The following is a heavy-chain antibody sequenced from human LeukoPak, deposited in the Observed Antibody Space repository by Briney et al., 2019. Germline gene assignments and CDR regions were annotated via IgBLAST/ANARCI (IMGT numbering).Heavy chain of an antibody. J-gene: IGHJ5*02. CDR2: IIPILGIA. CDR1: GYTFTGYY. Sequence: GASVKVSCKASGYTFTGYYMHWVRQAPGQGLEWMGRIIPILGIANYAQKFQGRVTITADKSTSTVYMELSSLRSEDTAVYYCSLTRDGYNYWFDPWGQGTLVTVSS. V-gene: IGHV1-69*02. CDR3: SLTRDGYNYWFDP. D-gene: IGHD5-24*01.